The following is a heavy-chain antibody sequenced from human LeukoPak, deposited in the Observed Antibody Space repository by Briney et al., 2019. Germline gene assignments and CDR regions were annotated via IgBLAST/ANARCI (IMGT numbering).Heavy chain of an antibody. CDR2: ISGSGAYT. D-gene: IGHD4-17*01. CDR3: AKDIGPDYGDYLDY. J-gene: IGHJ4*02. CDR1: GFTFSNYA. Sequence: GGSLRLSCAAPGFTFSNYAMAWVRQAPGKGLEWVSAISGSGAYTYYADSVKGRFAISRDSSKNMLYLQMNSLRAEDTAIYYCAKDIGPDYGDYLDYWGQGTLVTVSS. V-gene: IGHV3-23*01.